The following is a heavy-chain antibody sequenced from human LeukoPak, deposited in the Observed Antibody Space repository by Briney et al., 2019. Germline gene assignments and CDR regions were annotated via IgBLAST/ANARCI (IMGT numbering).Heavy chain of an antibody. CDR1: GDSISSYY. J-gene: IGHJ3*02. V-gene: IGHV4-4*07. D-gene: IGHD1-26*01. CDR3: AREMEARSSNAFDI. CDR2: IHISETT. Sequence: SETLSLTCTVSGDSISSYYWSWIRQPAGRGLEWIGRIHISETTKNNPSLKSRVTMSLYTSKNQCSLRLSSLTAGDTAVYYCAREMEARSSNAFDIWGQRTMVTVSS.